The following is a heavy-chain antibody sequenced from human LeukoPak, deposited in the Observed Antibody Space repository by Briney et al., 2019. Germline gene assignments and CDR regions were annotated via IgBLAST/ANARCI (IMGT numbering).Heavy chain of an antibody. V-gene: IGHV3-30*02. Sequence: GGSLRLSCAASGFTFSSYGMHWVRQAPGKGLEWVAFIRYDGSNKYYADSVKGRFTISRDNSKNTLYLQMNSLRAKDTAVYHCANPEHYYDSSGYAYMGFDIWGQGTMVTVSS. CDR1: GFTFSSYG. CDR3: ANPEHYYDSSGYAYMGFDI. CDR2: IRYDGSNK. D-gene: IGHD3-22*01. J-gene: IGHJ3*02.